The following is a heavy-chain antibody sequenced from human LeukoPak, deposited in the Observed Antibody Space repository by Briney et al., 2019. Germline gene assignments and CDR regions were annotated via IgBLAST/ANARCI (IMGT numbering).Heavy chain of an antibody. CDR2: IKQGGSEK. Sequence: GGSLRLSCAASGFAFSSYWMSWVRQAPGKGLEWVASIKQGGSEKYYVDSVKGRFTISRDNAKNSLYLQMNSLRAEDTAVYYCARGHSSSPNWFDPWGQGTLVTVSS. CDR1: GFAFSSYW. D-gene: IGHD6-13*01. J-gene: IGHJ5*02. V-gene: IGHV3-7*04. CDR3: ARGHSSSPNWFDP.